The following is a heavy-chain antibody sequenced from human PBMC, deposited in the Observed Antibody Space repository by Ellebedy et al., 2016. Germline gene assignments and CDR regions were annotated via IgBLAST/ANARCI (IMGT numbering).Heavy chain of an antibody. Sequence: GSLRLXXGVSGGSFSAYWWTWIRQAPGKGLEWIGEINDRGTTNYNPSLKSRVTISVDTSKNQFSLKLTSVTAADTAVYYCARGPPLMYSSSWYLNNWYFDLWGRGTLVTVSS. D-gene: IGHD6-13*01. J-gene: IGHJ2*01. CDR1: GGSFSAYW. V-gene: IGHV4-34*01. CDR2: INDRGTT. CDR3: ARGPPLMYSSSWYLNNWYFDL.